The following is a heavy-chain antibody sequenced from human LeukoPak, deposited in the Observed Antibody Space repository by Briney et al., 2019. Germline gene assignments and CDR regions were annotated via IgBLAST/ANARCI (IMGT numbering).Heavy chain of an antibody. D-gene: IGHD6-19*01. J-gene: IGHJ4*02. CDR3: VKDRRVAVTGPFDY. CDR1: GFTFTNYP. V-gene: IGHV3-64D*06. CDR2: VNSNGGST. Sequence: GGSLRLSCSASGFTFTNYPFHWVRQAPGKGLEYVPGVNSNGGSTYYADSVKGRFTISRDNSENTLYLQMSSLRGEDTAVYYCVKDRRVAVTGPFDYWGQGTLVTVSS.